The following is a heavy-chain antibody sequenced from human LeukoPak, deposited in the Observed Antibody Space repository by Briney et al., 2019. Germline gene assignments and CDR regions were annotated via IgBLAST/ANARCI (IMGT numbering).Heavy chain of an antibody. CDR3: GRAVFSSGDYGIFDI. J-gene: IGHJ3*02. CDR2: IFHSGST. CDR1: GSSISSDYY. D-gene: IGHD4-17*01. Sequence: SETLSLTCTVGGSSISSDYYWGWIRQPPGKGLEWIGSIFHSGSTYYNPSLKSRVTISLDTSKNHFSLKLRSVSATDTTVYYCGRAVFSSGDYGIFDIWGQGTMVTVSS. V-gene: IGHV4-38-2*02.